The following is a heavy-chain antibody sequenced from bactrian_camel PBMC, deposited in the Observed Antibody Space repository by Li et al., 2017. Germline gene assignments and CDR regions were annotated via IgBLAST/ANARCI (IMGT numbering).Heavy chain of an antibody. Sequence: VQLVESGGGSVQTGGSLTLSCVASGKIESDTYCMAWIRQAPGEGHEWVARLDGTGATTYATSVEGRFTIAQDAAKDMLTLHMTSLQPEDTGMYYCAAKSMWGRGGYCGQIRDPSEFRSWGQGTQVTVS. CDR1: GKIESDTYC. J-gene: IGHJ4*01. CDR2: LDGTGAT. CDR3: AAKSMWGRGGYCGQIRDPSEFRS. V-gene: IGHV3S26*01. D-gene: IGHD1*01.